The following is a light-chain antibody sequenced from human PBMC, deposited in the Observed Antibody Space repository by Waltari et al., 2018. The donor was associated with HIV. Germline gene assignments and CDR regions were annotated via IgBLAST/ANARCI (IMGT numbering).Light chain of an antibody. J-gene: IGLJ2*01. Sequence: QSALTQPASVSGSPGPSLTTPCTGINHAIGTNNYVYWYQQHPGKAPTLLIYEVTSRPLGVSHRFSGSKSDTTASLTISELQPEDESHYYCTSYKTGGTILFGGGT. CDR3: TSYKTGGTIL. CDR2: EVT. CDR1: NHAIGTNNY. V-gene: IGLV2-14*01.